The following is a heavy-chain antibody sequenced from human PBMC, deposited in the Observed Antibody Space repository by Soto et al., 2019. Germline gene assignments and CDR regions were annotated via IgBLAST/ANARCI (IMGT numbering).Heavy chain of an antibody. J-gene: IGHJ4*02. Sequence: SETLSLTCAVSSGSISSSNWWNWVRQPPGKGLEWIGEIYHSGSTNYNPSLKSRVTISVDKSKSQFSLKMNSVTAADTAMYYCARAVMTGTTVTTRRLMVFDFWGQGTLVTVSS. V-gene: IGHV4-4*02. CDR2: IYHSGST. CDR3: ARAVMTGTTVTTRRLMVFDF. CDR1: SGSISSSNW. D-gene: IGHD4-4*01.